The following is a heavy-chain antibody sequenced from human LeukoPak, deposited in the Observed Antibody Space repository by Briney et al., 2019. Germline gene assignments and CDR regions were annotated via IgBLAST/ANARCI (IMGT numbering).Heavy chain of an antibody. J-gene: IGHJ6*02. V-gene: IGHV1-2*02. CDR2: INPNSGGT. CDR3: ERDRSSAESPYGTDV. Sequence: ASVKVSCKASGYTFTGYYMHWVRQAPGHGLEWMGWINPNSGGTNYAQKLRGRVTMTRDTSISTAYMELSRLRSDDTAVYYYERDRSSAESPYGTDVWGQGTTVTVSS. CDR1: GYTFTGYY. D-gene: IGHD6-6*01.